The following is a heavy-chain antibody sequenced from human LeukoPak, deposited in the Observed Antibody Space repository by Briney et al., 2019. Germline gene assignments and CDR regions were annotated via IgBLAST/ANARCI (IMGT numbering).Heavy chain of an antibody. D-gene: IGHD1-26*01. CDR3: ATNRVGTYDRPFDI. J-gene: IGHJ3*02. V-gene: IGHV4-59*08. CDR2: IHYTGTT. Sequence: SETLSLTCIVSGGSINSHYWSWIRQTPGKGLEWIGDIHYTGTTKYNPSVKSRVTISIDTSKNQFSLELSSVTASDTAVYFCATNRVGTYDRPFDIWGQGTKVTVSS. CDR1: GGSINSHY.